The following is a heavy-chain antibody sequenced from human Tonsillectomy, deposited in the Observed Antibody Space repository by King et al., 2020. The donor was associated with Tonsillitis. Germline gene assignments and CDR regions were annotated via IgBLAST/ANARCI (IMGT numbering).Heavy chain of an antibody. J-gene: IGHJ5*02. CDR1: GFTFSSYW. CDR2: IKQDGSEK. D-gene: IGHD3-10*01. CDR3: ARVSRAPFRVLFAP. Sequence: VQLVESGGGLVQPGGSLRLSCAASGFTFSSYWMSWVRQAPGKGLEWVANIKQDGSEKYYVDSVKGRFTISRDNAKNSLYLQMNSLRAEDTAVYYCARVSRAPFRVLFAPWGQGTLVTVSS. V-gene: IGHV3-7*04.